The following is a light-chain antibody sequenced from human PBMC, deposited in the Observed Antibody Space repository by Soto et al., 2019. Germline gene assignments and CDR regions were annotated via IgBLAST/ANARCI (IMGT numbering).Light chain of an antibody. Sequence: DIQMIQSPSTLSASVGDRVTITCRASQTISIWLAWYQQKPGKAPDLLIYDASTLESGVPSRFSGSGSGTEFTLTLSSLQPDDSATYYCQQYHTYYRTFGQGTKVEIK. CDR1: QTISIW. J-gene: IGKJ1*01. V-gene: IGKV1-5*01. CDR2: DAS. CDR3: QQYHTYYRT.